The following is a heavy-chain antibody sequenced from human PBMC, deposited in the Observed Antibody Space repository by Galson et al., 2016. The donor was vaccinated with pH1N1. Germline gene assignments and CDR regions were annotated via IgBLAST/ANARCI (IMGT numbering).Heavy chain of an antibody. D-gene: IGHD1-26*01. J-gene: IGHJ6*02. CDR3: ARKNFSDQDRNFFEYGLYI. CDR1: GCTFSSYA. CDR2: ISPMFDTT. V-gene: IGHV1-69*13. Sequence: SVKVSCKASGCTFSSYAISWVRQAPGQGLEWMGGISPMFDTTKYAQKFQGRVTITADASTSTAYMELSSLGSEDTAMYYCARKNFSDQDRNFFEYGLYIWGQGTTVPVPS.